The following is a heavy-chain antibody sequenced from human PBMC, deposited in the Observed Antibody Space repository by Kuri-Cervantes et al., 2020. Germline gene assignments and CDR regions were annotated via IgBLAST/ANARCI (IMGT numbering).Heavy chain of an antibody. D-gene: IGHD3-16*01. CDR3: ARVWGQDYYYYGTDV. CDR1: GFTFSSYS. V-gene: IGHV3-21*01. CDR2: ISSSSSYI. J-gene: IGHJ6*02. Sequence: GGSLRLSCAASGFTFSSYSMNWVRQAPGKGLEWVSSISSSSSYIYYADSVKGRFTISRDNAKNSLYLQMNSLRAEDTAVYYGARVWGQDYYYYGTDVWGQGTTVTVSS.